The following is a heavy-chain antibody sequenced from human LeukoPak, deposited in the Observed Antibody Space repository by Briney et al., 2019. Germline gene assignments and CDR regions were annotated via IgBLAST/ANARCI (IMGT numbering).Heavy chain of an antibody. D-gene: IGHD1-26*01. CDR3: AGEVGGSWFDP. Sequence: PSETLSLTCTVSGGSISSGSHYWSWIRQPAGKGLEWIGRIYTSGNTNYNPSLKSRVTISLDTSKNQFSPNLSSVTAADTAVYYCAGEVGGSWFDPWGLGTLVTVSS. J-gene: IGHJ5*02. CDR2: IYTSGNT. V-gene: IGHV4-61*02. CDR1: GGSISSGSHY.